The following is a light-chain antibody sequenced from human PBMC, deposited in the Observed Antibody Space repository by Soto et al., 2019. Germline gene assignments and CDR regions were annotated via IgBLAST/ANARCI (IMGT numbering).Light chain of an antibody. J-gene: IGKJ3*01. CDR2: GAS. CDR1: QTINNY. CDR3: HHVYYCPPP. V-gene: IGKV1-39*01. Sequence: DIQMTQSPSSLSASVGDRVTITCRTSQTINNYLNWYRQKPGKVPEVLIYGASSLQRWVSSRFTGSASRTSFTLTISSLRPEDFATYYCHHVYYCPPPFVPGTKV.